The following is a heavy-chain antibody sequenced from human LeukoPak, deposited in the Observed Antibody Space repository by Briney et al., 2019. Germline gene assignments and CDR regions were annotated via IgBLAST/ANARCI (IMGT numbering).Heavy chain of an antibody. CDR3: ARDRGGYSGYGRYYYMDV. CDR1: GYTFTGYY. D-gene: IGHD5-12*01. V-gene: IGHV1-2*02. CDR2: INPNSGGT. Sequence: ASVKVSCKASGYTFTGYYMHWVRQAPGQGLEWMGWINPNSGGTNYAQKFQGRVTMTRDTSISTAYMELSRLRSDDTAVYYCARDRGGYSGYGRYYYMDVWGKGTTVTVSS. J-gene: IGHJ6*03.